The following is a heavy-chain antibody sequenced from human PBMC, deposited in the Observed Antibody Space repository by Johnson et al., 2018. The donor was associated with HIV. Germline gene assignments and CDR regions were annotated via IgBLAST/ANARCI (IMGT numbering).Heavy chain of an antibody. D-gene: IGHD6-19*01. V-gene: IGHV3-30*14. Sequence: QVQLVESGGGVVQPGRSLRLSCAASGFTFSSYAMHWVRQAPGKGLEWVAVISYAGSNKYYADSVKGRFTISRDNSKNTLYLQMNSLRAEDTAVYYCARDREYGLAWGWALDIWGQGTMVTVSS. CDR2: ISYAGSNK. J-gene: IGHJ3*02. CDR3: ARDREYGLAWGWALDI. CDR1: GFTFSSYA.